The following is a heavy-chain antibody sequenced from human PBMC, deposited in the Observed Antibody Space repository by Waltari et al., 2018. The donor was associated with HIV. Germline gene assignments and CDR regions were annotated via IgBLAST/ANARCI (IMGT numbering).Heavy chain of an antibody. CDR2: IWYDGSNK. D-gene: IGHD1-1*01. Sequence: QVQLVESGGGVVQPGRSLRLSCAASGFTFSSYGMHWVRQAPGKGLDWVAVIWYDGSNKYYADSVKGRFTISRDNSKNTLYLQMNSLRAEDTAVYYCAREDPTTYWYFDLWGRGTLVTVSS. V-gene: IGHV3-33*01. CDR1: GFTFSSYG. J-gene: IGHJ2*01. CDR3: AREDPTTYWYFDL.